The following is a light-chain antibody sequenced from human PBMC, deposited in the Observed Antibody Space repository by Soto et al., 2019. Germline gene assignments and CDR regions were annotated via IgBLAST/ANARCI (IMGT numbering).Light chain of an antibody. CDR2: DAS. V-gene: IGKV3-11*01. Sequence: EIVFTQSPATLSLSPGDRSTLSCRASQSVGRYVAWYQQKPGQAPRLLIYDASNRANGVPGSFSGSGSETDLTLSISSLEPEDFAVYYCQERSNWPTITFGQGTRLEIK. J-gene: IGKJ5*01. CDR1: QSVGRY. CDR3: QERSNWPTIT.